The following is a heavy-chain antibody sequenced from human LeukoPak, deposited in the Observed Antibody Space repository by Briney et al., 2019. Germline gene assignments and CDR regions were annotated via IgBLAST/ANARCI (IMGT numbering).Heavy chain of an antibody. CDR2: IKGDGS. D-gene: IGHD5-18*01. J-gene: IGHJ4*02. CDR1: GFTLSSYW. CDR3: ARDGYSFGHDFDY. Sequence: GGSLRLSCAASGFTLSSYWMHWVRHTPGKGLVWVSRIKGDGSYADSVKGRFTISRDNAKNTLYLQMNSLRAEDTAVYYCARDGYSFGHDFDYWGQGTLVTVSS. V-gene: IGHV3-74*01.